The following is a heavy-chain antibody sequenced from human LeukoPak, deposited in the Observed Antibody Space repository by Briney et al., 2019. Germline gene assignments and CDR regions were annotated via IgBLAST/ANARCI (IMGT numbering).Heavy chain of an antibody. CDR3: AREDSGYYYVY. Sequence: SETLSLTCTVSGGSVSSGNSYWSWIRQPPGKGLEWIGYIYYSGSTKYSPSLKGRVTISVDMSKNQFSLKLSSVTAADTAVYYCAREDSGYYYVYWGQGTLVTVSS. D-gene: IGHD3-22*01. CDR2: IYYSGST. V-gene: IGHV4-61*01. J-gene: IGHJ4*02. CDR1: GGSVSSGNSY.